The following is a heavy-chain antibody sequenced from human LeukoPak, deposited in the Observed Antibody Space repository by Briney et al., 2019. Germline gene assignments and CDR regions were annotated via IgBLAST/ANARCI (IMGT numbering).Heavy chain of an antibody. Sequence: GSLRLSCAASGFTFSSYAMSWVRQAPGKGLEWIGYIYYSGSTNYNPSLKSRVTISVDTSKNQFSLKLSSVTAADTAVYYCARSTPPFYYFDYWGQGTLVTVSS. CDR2: IYYSGST. CDR3: ARSTPPFYYFDY. D-gene: IGHD2-15*01. CDR1: GFTFSSYA. J-gene: IGHJ4*02. V-gene: IGHV4-59*01.